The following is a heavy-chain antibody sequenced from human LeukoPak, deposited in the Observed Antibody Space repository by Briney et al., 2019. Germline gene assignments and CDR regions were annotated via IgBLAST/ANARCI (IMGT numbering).Heavy chain of an antibody. CDR2: INPADSDT. Sequence: GESLKISCKGSGYIFTHYWIGWVRRMPGKGLEWMGIINPADSDTRYSPSLQGQVLISADKSISTAYLHWGSLKASDTAMYFCARRRSSTSDAVDIWGQGTMVTVS. CDR3: ARRRSSTSDAVDI. J-gene: IGHJ3*02. V-gene: IGHV5-51*01. CDR1: GYIFTHYW.